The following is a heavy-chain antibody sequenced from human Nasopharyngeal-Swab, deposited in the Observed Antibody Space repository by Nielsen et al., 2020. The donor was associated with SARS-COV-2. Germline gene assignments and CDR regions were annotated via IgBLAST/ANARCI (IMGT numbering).Heavy chain of an antibody. D-gene: IGHD2-2*01. J-gene: IGHJ4*02. CDR2: IYYGGST. Sequence: WIRQPPGKGLEWIGYIYYGGSTYYNPSLKSRVTISVDTSKNQFSLKLSSVTAADTAVYYCARAEVPAALDYWGQGTLVTVSS. V-gene: IGHV4-30-4*01. CDR3: ARAEVPAALDY.